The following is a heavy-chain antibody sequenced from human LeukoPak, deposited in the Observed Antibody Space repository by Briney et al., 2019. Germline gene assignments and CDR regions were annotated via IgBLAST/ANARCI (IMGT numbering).Heavy chain of an antibody. CDR3: ARSDFWSGYYLFDY. D-gene: IGHD3-3*01. CDR2: IYTSGST. V-gene: IGHV4-4*07. J-gene: IGHJ4*02. Sequence: SETLSLTCTVSGGSISSYYWSWIRQPAGKGLEWIGRIYTSGSTNYNPSLKSRVTMSVDTSKNQFSLKLSSVTAADTAVYYCARSDFWSGYYLFDYWGQGTLVTVSS. CDR1: GGSISSYY.